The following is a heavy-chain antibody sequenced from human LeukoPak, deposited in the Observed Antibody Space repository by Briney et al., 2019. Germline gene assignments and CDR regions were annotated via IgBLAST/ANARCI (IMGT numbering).Heavy chain of an antibody. CDR1: GFTFSSYA. V-gene: IGHV3-30-3*01. J-gene: IGHJ4*02. CDR2: ISYDGSNK. D-gene: IGHD2-21*02. CDR3: AKGEPYCGGDCYTSDY. Sequence: PGGSLRLSCAASGFTFSSYAMHWVRQAPGKGLEWVAVISYDGSNKYYADSVKGRFTISRDNSKNTLYLQMNSLRAEDTAVYYCAKGEPYCGGDCYTSDYWGQGTLVTVSS.